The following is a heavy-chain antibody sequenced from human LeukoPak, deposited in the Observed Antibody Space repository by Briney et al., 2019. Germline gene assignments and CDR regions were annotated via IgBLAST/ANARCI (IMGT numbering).Heavy chain of an antibody. CDR1: GFTVSSNY. CDR3: ARFGSGWEIDY. J-gene: IGHJ4*02. V-gene: IGHV3-53*04. Sequence: PGGSLRLSCAASGFTVSSNYMSWVRQAPGKGLEWVSVIYSGGNTYYADSVKGRFTISRHTSKNTLYLQMSSLRAEDTAVYYCARFGSGWEIDYWGQGTLVTVSS. CDR2: IYSGGNT. D-gene: IGHD6-19*01.